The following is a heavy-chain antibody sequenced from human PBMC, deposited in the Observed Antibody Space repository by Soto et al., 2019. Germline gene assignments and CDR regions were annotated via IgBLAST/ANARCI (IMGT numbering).Heavy chain of an antibody. CDR3: AHAPEGASRIRGTGRYFQH. CDR2: IYWDDDK. D-gene: IGHD3-10*01. CDR1: GFLLSTSGVG. Sequence: QITLKESGPTLVKPTQTLTLTCTFSGFLLSTSGVGVAWIRQPPGKALEWLSLIYWDDDKRYSPSLKSRLTITKDTSNIQVVLTMTNIDPVDTATYYCAHAPEGASRIRGTGRYFQHWGQGTLVTVSS. J-gene: IGHJ1*01. V-gene: IGHV2-5*02.